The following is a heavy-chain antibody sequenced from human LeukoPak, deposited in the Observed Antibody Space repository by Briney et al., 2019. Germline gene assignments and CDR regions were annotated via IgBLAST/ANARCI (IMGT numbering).Heavy chain of an antibody. D-gene: IGHD1-1*01. V-gene: IGHV1-8*01. Sequence: GASVEVSCTASGYTFTSFDINWVRQASGQGLEWMGWMNPHSGKTGFAQKFQGRVTLTRNTSISTAYMELSSLRSEDSAIYYCARRNWAYWYFDLWGRGAPVTVSS. CDR2: MNPHSGKT. CDR1: GYTFTSFD. CDR3: ARRNWAYWYFDL. J-gene: IGHJ2*01.